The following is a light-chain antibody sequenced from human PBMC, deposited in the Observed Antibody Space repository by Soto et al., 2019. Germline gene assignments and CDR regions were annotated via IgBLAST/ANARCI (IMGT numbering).Light chain of an antibody. CDR1: QGINNY. Sequence: MQLTQSESSLAPSVGRRVNITCRASQGINNYVAWYQQKPGKDHKLLIYGASTLQSGVQSRFSGSGSGTDFTLTISSLLPEEFATYDCHQLNNYPITVDQGTKLDIK. V-gene: IGKV1-9*01. J-gene: IGKJ5*01. CDR3: HQLNNYPIT. CDR2: GAS.